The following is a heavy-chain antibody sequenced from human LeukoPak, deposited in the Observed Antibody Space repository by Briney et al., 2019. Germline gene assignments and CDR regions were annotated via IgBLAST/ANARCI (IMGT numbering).Heavy chain of an antibody. J-gene: IGHJ4*02. CDR3: ARVYSSSSSAFDY. CDR2: ISYDGSNK. CDR1: GFTFSSYG. V-gene: IGHV3-30*19. Sequence: GGSLRLSCAASGFTFSSYGMHWVRQAPGKGLEWVAVISYDGSNKYYADSVKGRFTISRDNSKNTLYLQMNSLRAEDTAVYYCARVYSSSSSAFDYWGQGTLVTVSS. D-gene: IGHD6-6*01.